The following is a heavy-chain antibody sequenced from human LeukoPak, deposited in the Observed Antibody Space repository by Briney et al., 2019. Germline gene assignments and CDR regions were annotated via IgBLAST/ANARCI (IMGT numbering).Heavy chain of an antibody. CDR3: ASKTYYDFWSGYLDALDI. Sequence: SETLSLTCTVSGGSISSGGYYWSWIRQPPEKGLEWIGYIYYSGSTNYNPSLKSRVTISVDTSKNQFSLKLSSVTAADTAVYYCASKTYYDFWSGYLDALDIWGQGTMVTVSS. CDR1: GGSISSGGYY. D-gene: IGHD3-3*01. CDR2: IYYSGST. V-gene: IGHV4-61*08. J-gene: IGHJ3*02.